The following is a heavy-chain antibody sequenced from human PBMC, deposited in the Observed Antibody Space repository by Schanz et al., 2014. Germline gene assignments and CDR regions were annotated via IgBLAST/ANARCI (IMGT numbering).Heavy chain of an antibody. CDR3: ARDQGTGHLPILRPAYGMDV. J-gene: IGHJ6*02. Sequence: QVQLQESGPGLVKPSQTLSLTCTVSGGSISSGGYYWSWIRQHPGKGLEWIGYIYYSGSTYYNPSLKSRVTISVDTSKNQFSLKLSSVTAADTAVYYCARDQGTGHLPILRPAYGMDVWGQGTTVTVSS. D-gene: IGHD3-9*01. CDR1: GGSISSGGYY. V-gene: IGHV4-31*03. CDR2: IYYSGST.